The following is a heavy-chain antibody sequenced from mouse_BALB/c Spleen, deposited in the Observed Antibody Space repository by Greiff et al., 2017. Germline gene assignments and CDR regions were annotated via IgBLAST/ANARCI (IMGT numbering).Heavy chain of an antibody. CDR1: GFTFSSYG. CDR2: INSNGGST. CDR3: ARKAYYFDY. V-gene: IGHV5-6-3*01. Sequence: EVQLVESGGGLVQPGGSLKLSCAASGFTFSSYGMSWVRQTPDKRLELVATINSNGGSTYYPDSVKGRFTISRDNAKNTLYLQMSSLNSEDTAMYYCARKAYYFDYWGQGTTLTVSS. J-gene: IGHJ2*01.